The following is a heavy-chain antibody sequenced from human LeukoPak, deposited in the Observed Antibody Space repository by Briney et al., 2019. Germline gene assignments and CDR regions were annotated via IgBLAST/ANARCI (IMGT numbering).Heavy chain of an antibody. V-gene: IGHV3-33*06. D-gene: IGHD3-3*01. Sequence: GGSLRLSCAASGFTFSSFGMHWVRQAPGKGLEWAAVIWYDGTNKYYPDSVKGRFTISRDNSKNTLYLQMNSLRAEDTAVYYCAKEGEIFGVVDYFDYWGLGTLVTVSS. CDR1: GFTFSSFG. CDR2: IWYDGTNK. J-gene: IGHJ4*02. CDR3: AKEGEIFGVVDYFDY.